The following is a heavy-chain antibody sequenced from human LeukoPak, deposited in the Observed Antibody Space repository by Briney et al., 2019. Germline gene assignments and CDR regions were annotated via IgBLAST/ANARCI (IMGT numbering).Heavy chain of an antibody. CDR1: GYTFTSYY. V-gene: IGHV1-46*01. CDR2: INPSGGST. Sequence: PEASVKVSCKASGYTFTSYYMHWVRQAPGQGLEWMGIINPSGGSTSYAQKFQGRVTMTTDTPTSTAYMELRSLRSDDTAVYYCAREEWGPQGINYYYGMDVWGQGTTVTVSS. J-gene: IGHJ6*02. D-gene: IGHD3-3*01. CDR3: AREEWGPQGINYYYGMDV.